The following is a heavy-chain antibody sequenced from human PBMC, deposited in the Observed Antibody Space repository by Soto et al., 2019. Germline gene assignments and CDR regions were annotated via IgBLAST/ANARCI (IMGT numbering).Heavy chain of an antibody. CDR2: IYPFDSDT. Sequence: GESLKISCKGSEYTFTHYWIGWVRQVPGKGLEWMGNIYPFDSDTRYSPPFQGQVTISADKSINTAYLQWSSLRASDTAIYYCARLSTSPSKDLSYSYFSIDVCGLGTTVTVSS. CDR1: EYTFTHYW. CDR3: ARLSTSPSKDLSYSYFSIDV. D-gene: IGHD2-15*01. J-gene: IGHJ6*02. V-gene: IGHV5-51*01.